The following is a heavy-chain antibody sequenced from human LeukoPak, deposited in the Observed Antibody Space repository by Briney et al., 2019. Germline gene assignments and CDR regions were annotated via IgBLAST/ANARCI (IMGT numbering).Heavy chain of an antibody. CDR3: ARAGYCSGGSCYGVVY. J-gene: IGHJ4*02. CDR2: IWYDGSNK. Sequence: PGRSLRLSCAASGFTFSSYGMHWVRQAPGKGLEWVAVIWYDGSNKYYADSVKGRFTISRDNSKNTLYLQMNSLRAEDTAVYYCARAGYCSGGSCYGVVYWGQGTLVTVSS. D-gene: IGHD2-15*01. V-gene: IGHV3-33*01. CDR1: GFTFSSYG.